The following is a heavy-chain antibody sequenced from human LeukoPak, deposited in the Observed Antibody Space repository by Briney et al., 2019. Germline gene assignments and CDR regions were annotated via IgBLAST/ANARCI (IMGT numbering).Heavy chain of an antibody. V-gene: IGHV4-59*08. D-gene: IGHD6-19*01. CDR3: ARQVAVAGILYWYFDL. J-gene: IGHJ2*01. Sequence: SETLSLTYTVSGGSISSYYWSWIRQPPGKGLEWVGYISYSGSTNYRSSLKSRLSISIETSKNQFSLNLSSVTAANTAVYYCARQVAVAGILYWYFDLWGRGTPVTVSS. CDR2: ISYSGST. CDR1: GGSISSYY.